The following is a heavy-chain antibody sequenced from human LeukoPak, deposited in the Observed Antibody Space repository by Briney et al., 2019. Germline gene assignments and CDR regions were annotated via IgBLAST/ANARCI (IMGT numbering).Heavy chain of an antibody. V-gene: IGHV3-23*01. CDR2: ISGSGGST. Sequence: PGGSLRLSCAASGFTFSSYAMSWVRQAPGKGLEWVSAISGSGGSTYYADSVKGRFTISRDNSKNTLYLQMNSLRAEDTAVYYCAKDHWYYDILTGCCDIWGQGTMVTVSS. D-gene: IGHD3-9*01. CDR3: AKDHWYYDILTGCCDI. CDR1: GFTFSSYA. J-gene: IGHJ3*02.